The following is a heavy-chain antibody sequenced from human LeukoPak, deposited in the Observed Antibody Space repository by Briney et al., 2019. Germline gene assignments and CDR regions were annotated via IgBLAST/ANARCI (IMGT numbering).Heavy chain of an antibody. J-gene: IGHJ4*02. CDR1: GFTFSSYA. V-gene: IGHV3-23*01. CDR2: ISGSGGST. CDR3: AKDKAPLYSGYDWDLDF. Sequence: PGGSLRLSCAASGFTFSSYAMSWVRQAPGKGLEWVSAISGSGGSTYYADSVKGRFTISRDNAKNSVYLQMNSLRAEDTALYYCAKDKAPLYSGYDWDLDFWGQGTLVIVSS. D-gene: IGHD5-12*01.